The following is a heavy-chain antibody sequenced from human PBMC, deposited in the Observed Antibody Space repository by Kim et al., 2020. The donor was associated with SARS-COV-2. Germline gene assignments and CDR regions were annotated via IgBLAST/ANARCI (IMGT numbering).Heavy chain of an antibody. D-gene: IGHD1-26*01. Sequence: PAPGKGRFTISRDNAKSTLDLQMNSRRPEDTAVYYCARGSGSYGFDSWGQGILVAVSS. J-gene: IGHJ4*02. CDR3: ARGSGSYGFDS. V-gene: IGHV3-74*01.